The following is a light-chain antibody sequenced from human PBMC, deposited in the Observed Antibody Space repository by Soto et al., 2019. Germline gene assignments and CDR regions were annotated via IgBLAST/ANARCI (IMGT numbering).Light chain of an antibody. Sequence: DIVMTQSPLSLPVTPGEPASISCRSSQSLLNSNGYNYLDWYLQKPGQSPQLLIYLGSNRDSGVPDRFSGSGSGTDFTLKISRVEAEDVGVYYCMQGGYWPWTFGQGTKVDIK. CDR3: MQGGYWPWT. J-gene: IGKJ1*01. CDR2: LGS. V-gene: IGKV2-28*01. CDR1: QSLLNSNGYNY.